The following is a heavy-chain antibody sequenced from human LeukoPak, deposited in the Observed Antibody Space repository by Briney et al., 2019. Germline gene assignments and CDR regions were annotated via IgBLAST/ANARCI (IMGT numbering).Heavy chain of an antibody. D-gene: IGHD2-15*01. J-gene: IGHJ4*02. Sequence: SETLSLTCAVYGESFSGYYWSWIRQPPGKGLEWIGEINHSGSTNYNPSLKSRVTISVDTSKNQFSLKLSSVTAADTAVYYCAREDLSGGSCYYFDYWGQGTLVTVSS. V-gene: IGHV4-34*01. CDR1: GESFSGYY. CDR2: INHSGST. CDR3: AREDLSGGSCYYFDY.